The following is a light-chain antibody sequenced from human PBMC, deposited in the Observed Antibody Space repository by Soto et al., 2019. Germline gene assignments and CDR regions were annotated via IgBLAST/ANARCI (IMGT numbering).Light chain of an antibody. V-gene: IGKV1-39*01. Sequence: DVQMTQSPSSLSASVGDRVTITCRASETISTYLNWYRQKPGKAPELLLYAASSLQSGVPSRFSGSGSGTDFTLTISSLQPEDFATYYCQQSYSTPYTFGQGTKVDIK. CDR3: QQSYSTPYT. J-gene: IGKJ2*01. CDR2: AAS. CDR1: ETISTY.